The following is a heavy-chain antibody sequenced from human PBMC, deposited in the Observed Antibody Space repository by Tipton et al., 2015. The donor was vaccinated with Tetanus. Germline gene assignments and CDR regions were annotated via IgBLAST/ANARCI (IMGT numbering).Heavy chain of an antibody. D-gene: IGHD3-22*01. CDR2: ISSSSSYI. CDR3: ARTLGRYYYDSSGYFEDFNWFDP. J-gene: IGHJ5*02. Sequence: GSLRLSCAASGFTFSSYSMNWVRQAPGKGLEWVSSISSSSSYIYYADSVKGRFTISRDNAKNSLYLQMNSLRAEDTAVYYCARTLGRYYYDSSGYFEDFNWFDPWSQGTLVTVSS. V-gene: IGHV3-21*01. CDR1: GFTFSSYS.